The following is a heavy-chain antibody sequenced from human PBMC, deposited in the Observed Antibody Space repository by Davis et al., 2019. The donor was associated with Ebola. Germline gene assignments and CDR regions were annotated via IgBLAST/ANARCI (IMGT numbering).Heavy chain of an antibody. CDR1: GLTVSTNY. D-gene: IGHD6-25*01. CDR2: ISNTAKTI. J-gene: IGHJ4*02. Sequence: GESLKISCAASGLTVSTNYMSWVRQAPGKGLEWVSYISNTAKTIYYADSVKGRFTISRDNAKNTLFLQLNSLRVEDTAIYYCARREAASIDYWGQGTLVTVSS. CDR3: ARREAASIDY. V-gene: IGHV3-11*04.